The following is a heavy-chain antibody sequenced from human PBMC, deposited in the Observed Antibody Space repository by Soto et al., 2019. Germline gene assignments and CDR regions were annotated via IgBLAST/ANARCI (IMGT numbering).Heavy chain of an antibody. CDR1: GYTFTSYG. J-gene: IGHJ6*02. D-gene: IGHD1-26*01. V-gene: IGHV1-18*01. Sequence: EASVKVSCKASGYTFTSYGISWVRQAPGQGLEWMGWISAYNGNTNYAQKLQGRVTMTTDTSTSTAYMELRSLRSDDTAVYYCARAGTLRGSSSWRPYYYYGMDVWGQGTTVTVSS. CDR3: ARAGTLRGSSSWRPYYYYGMDV. CDR2: ISAYNGNT.